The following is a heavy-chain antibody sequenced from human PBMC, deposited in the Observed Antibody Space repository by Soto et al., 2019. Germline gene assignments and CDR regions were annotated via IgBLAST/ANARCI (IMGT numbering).Heavy chain of an antibody. J-gene: IGHJ4*02. Sequence: SETLSLTCTVSGGSVSSGSYYWSWIRQPPGKGLEWIGYIYYSGSTNYNPSLKSRVTISVGTSKNQFSLKLSSVTAADTAVYYCARNGIAAAGIFDYWGQGTLVTVSS. CDR3: ARNGIAAAGIFDY. V-gene: IGHV4-61*01. CDR2: IYYSGST. CDR1: GGSVSSGSYY. D-gene: IGHD6-13*01.